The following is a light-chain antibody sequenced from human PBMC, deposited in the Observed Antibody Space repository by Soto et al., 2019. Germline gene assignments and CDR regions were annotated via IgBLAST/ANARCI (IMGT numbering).Light chain of an antibody. V-gene: IGKV3D-15*01. CDR2: GAS. CDR1: QSVTSN. CDR3: QQYTNWPKT. Sequence: EIVLTQSPGTLSLSLGERATLSCRASQSVTSNSLSWYQQKPGQAPRLLIYGASTRATGIPERFSGSGSGTEFTLTISSLQSEDFAVYYCQQYTNWPKTFGQGTKVDIK. J-gene: IGKJ1*01.